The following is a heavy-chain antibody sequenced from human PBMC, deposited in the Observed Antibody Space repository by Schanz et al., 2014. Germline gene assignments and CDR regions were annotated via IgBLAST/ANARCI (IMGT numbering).Heavy chain of an antibody. CDR1: GGTFSSDT. V-gene: IGHV1-18*01. CDR2: ISAHNGNT. D-gene: IGHD2-2*01. J-gene: IGHJ5*02. Sequence: QVQLVQSGAEVKKPGASVKVSCKASGGTFSSDTFSWVRQAPGQGLEYMGWISAHNGNTNYAQKVQGRVTMTTDTSTGTAYMELRSLRSDDTAVYYCARDRRRYCSTASCLHDNWFDPWGQGTLVIVSS. CDR3: ARDRRRYCSTASCLHDNWFDP.